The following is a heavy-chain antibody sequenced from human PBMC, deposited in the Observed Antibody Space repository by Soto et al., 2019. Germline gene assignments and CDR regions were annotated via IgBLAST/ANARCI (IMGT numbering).Heavy chain of an antibody. CDR1: GFTFRSYA. CDR2: ISGSGGST. Sequence: GGSLRLSCAAPGFTFRSYAMNWVRQAPGKGPEWVSGISGSGGSTYYADSVKGRFTISRDNSKNTLYLQMNSLRAEDTAVYYCARGSTYNCSGGSCYSGYFQHWGQGTLVTVSS. J-gene: IGHJ1*01. D-gene: IGHD2-15*01. CDR3: ARGSTYNCSGGSCYSGYFQH. V-gene: IGHV3-23*01.